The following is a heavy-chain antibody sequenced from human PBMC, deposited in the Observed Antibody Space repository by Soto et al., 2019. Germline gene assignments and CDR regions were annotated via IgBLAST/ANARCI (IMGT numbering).Heavy chain of an antibody. V-gene: IGHV3-30*18. Sequence: GGSLRLSCAASGFTFSQYGFHWVRKAPGKGLEWVALISYSESVIKYGDSVKGRFTVSRDNSKNTVFPQMDSLRPEDTAIYYCANGGQLLSPFEYWGQGTLVTVSS. CDR3: ANGGQLLSPFEY. D-gene: IGHD2-2*01. CDR2: ISYSESVI. J-gene: IGHJ4*02. CDR1: GFTFSQYG.